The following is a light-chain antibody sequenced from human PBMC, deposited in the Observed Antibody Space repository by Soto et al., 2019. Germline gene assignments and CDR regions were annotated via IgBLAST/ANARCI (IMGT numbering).Light chain of an antibody. J-gene: IGKJ4*01. CDR1: QSVLYSSNNKNF. CDR3: QQYYSTPLT. CDR2: WAS. Sequence: DIVMTQSPDAQAVSLGERATSNCKSSQSVLYSSNNKNFLAWYQQKPGQPPKLLIYWASTRESGVPDRFSGSGSGTDITLTISSLQAEDVAVYYCQQYYSTPLTFGGGTKVEIK. V-gene: IGKV4-1*01.